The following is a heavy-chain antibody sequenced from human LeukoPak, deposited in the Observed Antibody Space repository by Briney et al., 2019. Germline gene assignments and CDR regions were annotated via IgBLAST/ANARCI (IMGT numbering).Heavy chain of an antibody. Sequence: SSETLSLTCTVSGCSISSTTYYWGWIRRPPGKGLELIGSIYYSGSTYYNPSLKSRVTVSVDTSKNQFSLNLSSVTAADTAVYYCVRGSTLRHYQYWGQGTLVTVSS. D-gene: IGHD3-16*01. CDR2: IYYSGST. CDR1: GCSISSTTYY. CDR3: VRGSTLRHYQY. J-gene: IGHJ4*02. V-gene: IGHV4-39*01.